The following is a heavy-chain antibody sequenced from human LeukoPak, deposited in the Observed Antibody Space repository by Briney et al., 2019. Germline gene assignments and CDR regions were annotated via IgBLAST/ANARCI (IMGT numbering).Heavy chain of an antibody. V-gene: IGHV4-59*11. D-gene: IGHD6-19*01. CDR1: GGSISSHY. Sequence: SETLSLTCTVSGGSISSHYWGWIRQSPGKGLEWIGYIHYNGNSNYNPSLKSRLTMSLDTSKNQFSLKLSSVTAADTAVYYCTRDNRMTAVSAFDYWGQGALVTVSS. J-gene: IGHJ4*02. CDR3: TRDNRMTAVSAFDY. CDR2: IHYNGNS.